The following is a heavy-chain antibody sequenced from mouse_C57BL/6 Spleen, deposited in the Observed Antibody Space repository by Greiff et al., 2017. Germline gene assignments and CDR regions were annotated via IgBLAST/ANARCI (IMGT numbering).Heavy chain of an antibody. Sequence: QVQLKESGAELARPGASVKLSCKASGYTFTSYGISWVKQRTGQGLEWIGEIYPRSGNTYYNEKFKGKATLTADKSSSTAYMELRSLTSEDSAVYFCARSPLTGYYAMAYWGQGTSVTVSS. CDR2: IYPRSGNT. CDR3: ARSPLTGYYAMAY. D-gene: IGHD4-1*01. J-gene: IGHJ4*01. CDR1: GYTFTSYG. V-gene: IGHV1-81*01.